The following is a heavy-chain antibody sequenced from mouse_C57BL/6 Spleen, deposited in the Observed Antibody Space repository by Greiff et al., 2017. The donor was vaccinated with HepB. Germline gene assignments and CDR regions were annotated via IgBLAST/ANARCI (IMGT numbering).Heavy chain of an antibody. CDR2: ISYDGSN. J-gene: IGHJ2*01. D-gene: IGHD3-3*01. CDR1: GYSITSGYY. V-gene: IGHV3-6*01. Sequence: EVKLQESGPGLVKPSQSLSLTCSVSGYSITSGYYWNWIRQFPGNKLEWMGYISYDGSNNYNPSLKNRISITRDTSKNQFFLKLNSVTTEDTATYYCAREGLFDYWGQGTTLTVAS. CDR3: AREGLFDY.